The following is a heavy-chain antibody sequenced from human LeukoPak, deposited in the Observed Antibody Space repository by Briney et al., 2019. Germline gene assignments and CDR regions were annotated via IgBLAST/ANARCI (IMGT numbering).Heavy chain of an antibody. V-gene: IGHV4-34*01. CDR1: GGSFSGYY. CDR2: INHSGST. CDR3: ARGIAVPAASYYFDY. D-gene: IGHD2-2*01. Sequence: SETLSLTCAVYGGSFSGYYWSWIRQPPGKGLEWIGEINHSGSTNYNPSLKSRVTISADTSKNQFSLKLSSVTAADTAVYYCARGIAVPAASYYFDYWGQGTLVTVSS. J-gene: IGHJ4*02.